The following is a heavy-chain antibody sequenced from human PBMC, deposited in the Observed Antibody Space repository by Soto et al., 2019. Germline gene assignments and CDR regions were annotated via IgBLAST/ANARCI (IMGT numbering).Heavy chain of an antibody. V-gene: IGHV4-34*01. J-gene: IGHJ4*02. CDR1: GGSFSGYH. CDR3: ARGRWLCSSIDY. CDR2: INHSGST. Sequence: QVQLQQWGAGLLKPSETLSLTGAVYGGSFSGYHWSWIRQSPGKGLEWIGEINHSGSTNYNPSLKCEVTISVDTSENQFSLKMSSVTAAHTAVYYCARGRWLCSSIDYWGQGTLVTVSS. D-gene: IGHD3-10*02.